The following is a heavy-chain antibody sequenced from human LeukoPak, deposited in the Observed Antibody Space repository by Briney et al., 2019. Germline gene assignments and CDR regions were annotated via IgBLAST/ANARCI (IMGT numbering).Heavy chain of an antibody. V-gene: IGHV3-21*01. D-gene: IGHD2-8*01. CDR1: GFTFSSYS. J-gene: IGHJ3*02. CDR2: ISSSSSYI. Sequence: GGSLRLSCAASGFTFSSYSMNWVRQAPGKGLEWVSSISSSSSYIYYADSVKGRFTISRDNAKNSLYLQMNSLRAEDTAVYYCARLMVYARFGAFDIWGRGTMVTVSS. CDR3: ARLMVYARFGAFDI.